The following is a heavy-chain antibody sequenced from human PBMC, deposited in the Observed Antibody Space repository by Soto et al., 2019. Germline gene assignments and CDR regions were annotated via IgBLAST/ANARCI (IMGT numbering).Heavy chain of an antibody. J-gene: IGHJ6*02. Sequence: QVQLVQSWAEVKKPGSSVKVSCKASGGTFSSYAISWVRQAPGQGLEWIGGIIPIFGTANYAQKFQGRVTITAYESTSTAYMELSSLRSEDTAVYYCARDPDIVATMTNYYYYYGMDVWGQGPTVTVSS. CDR2: IIPIFGTA. D-gene: IGHD5-12*01. V-gene: IGHV1-69*12. CDR3: ARDPDIVATMTNYYYYYGMDV. CDR1: GGTFSSYA.